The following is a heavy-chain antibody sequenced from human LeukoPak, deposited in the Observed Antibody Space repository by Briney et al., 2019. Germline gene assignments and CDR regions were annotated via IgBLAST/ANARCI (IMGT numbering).Heavy chain of an antibody. V-gene: IGHV1-69*01. Sequence: GSSVKVSCKASGGTFSSYAISWVRQAPGQGLEWMGGIIPIFGTANYAQKFQGRVTITAYESTSTAYMELSSLRSEDTAVYYCARESHVRDYDYFDYWGQGTLVTVSS. J-gene: IGHJ4*02. CDR3: ARESHVRDYDYFDY. CDR1: GGTFSSYA. CDR2: IIPIFGTA. D-gene: IGHD5-12*01.